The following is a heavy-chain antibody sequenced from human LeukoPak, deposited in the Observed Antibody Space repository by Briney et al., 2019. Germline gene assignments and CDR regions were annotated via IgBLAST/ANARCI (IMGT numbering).Heavy chain of an antibody. Sequence: GGSLRLSCAASGFSFSTYSMNWVRQAPGKGLEWVSYISTTSGTIHYADSVKGRFTISRDNAKNSLYLQMNSLRAEDTAVYHCASLGHGSGWFFDYWGQGTLVTVSS. D-gene: IGHD6-19*01. CDR2: ISTTSGTI. CDR3: ASLGHGSGWFFDY. V-gene: IGHV3-48*04. CDR1: GFSFSTYS. J-gene: IGHJ4*02.